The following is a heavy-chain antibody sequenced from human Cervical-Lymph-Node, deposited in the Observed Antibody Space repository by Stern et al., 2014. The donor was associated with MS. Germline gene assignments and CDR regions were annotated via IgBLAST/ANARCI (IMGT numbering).Heavy chain of an antibody. CDR2: IVVGSGDT. J-gene: IGHJ4*02. D-gene: IGHD3-22*01. Sequence: MQLVESGPEVRQPGTSVKVSCEASGFTFTTSAVQWVRQGRGQRLEWIGGIVVGSGDTNYAQKFHERVTITRDMSTRIAYMELSSLRVEDTAVYYCVAELDYYDTSGHTDYWGQGTLVTVSS. V-gene: IGHV1-58*01. CDR3: VAELDYYDTSGHTDY. CDR1: GFTFTTSA.